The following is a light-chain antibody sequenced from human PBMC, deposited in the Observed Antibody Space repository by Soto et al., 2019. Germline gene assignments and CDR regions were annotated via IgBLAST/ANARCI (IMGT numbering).Light chain of an antibody. CDR1: QDISTY. CDR2: GAS. J-gene: IGKJ4*01. V-gene: IGKV1-33*01. CDR3: QQYDNLLT. Sequence: DIQMTQSPSSLSASVGDRVTITCRASQDISTYLNWYQQKPGKAPKLLIYGASNLETGVPSRFSGSGSGTDFTFTISSLQPEDIATYYCQQYDNLLTFGGGTKVEIK.